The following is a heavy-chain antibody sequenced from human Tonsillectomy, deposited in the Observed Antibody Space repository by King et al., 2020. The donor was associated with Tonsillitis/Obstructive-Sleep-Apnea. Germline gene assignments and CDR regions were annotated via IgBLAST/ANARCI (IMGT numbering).Heavy chain of an antibody. Sequence: VQLQESGPGLVKPSETLSLTCTVSGGSITSYYWSWIRQPPGKGLEWIGYVYYTWGTNYNPSLKSRITISVDTSKNKFYLKLRSVTAADTAVYYCGRDASGTYYERNFDYWGQGTLVTVSS. CDR3: GRDASGTYYERNFDY. D-gene: IGHD1-26*01. CDR1: GGSITSYY. V-gene: IGHV4-59*01. J-gene: IGHJ4*02. CDR2: VYYTWGT.